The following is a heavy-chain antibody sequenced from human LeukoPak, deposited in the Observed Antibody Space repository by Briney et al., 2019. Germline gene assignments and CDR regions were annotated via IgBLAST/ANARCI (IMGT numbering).Heavy chain of an antibody. V-gene: IGHV1-46*01. D-gene: IGHD3-22*01. CDR1: GYTFTSHF. J-gene: IGHJ3*02. Sequence: ASVKVSCKASGYTFTSHFMHWVRQAPGQGLEWIGIINPRGGSTSYTQKFQGRVTMTRDTSTSTVYMELSSLRSEDTAVYYCARVKSYYYDTSDKDAFDIWGQGTMVTVSS. CDR3: ARVKSYYYDTSDKDAFDI. CDR2: INPRGGST.